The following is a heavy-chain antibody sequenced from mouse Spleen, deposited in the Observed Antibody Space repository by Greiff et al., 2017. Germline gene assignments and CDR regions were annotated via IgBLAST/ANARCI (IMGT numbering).Heavy chain of an antibody. D-gene: IGHD1-1*01. CDR2: INPSTGGT. V-gene: IGHV1-42*01. CDR1: GYSFTGYY. Sequence: VQLQQSGPELVKPGASVKISCKASGYSFTGYYMNWVKQSPEKSLEWIGEINPSTGGTTYNQKFKAKATLTVDKSSSTAYMQLKSLTSEDSAVYYCAYYYDGSYAMDYWGQGTSVTVSS. J-gene: IGHJ4*01. CDR3: AYYYDGSYAMDY.